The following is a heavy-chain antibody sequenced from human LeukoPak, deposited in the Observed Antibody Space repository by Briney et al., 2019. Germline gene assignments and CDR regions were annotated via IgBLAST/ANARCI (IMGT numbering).Heavy chain of an antibody. D-gene: IGHD6-13*01. CDR3: ARERIAAAGTFDP. V-gene: IGHV3-30*04. CDR1: GFTFSSYA. Sequence: GGSLRLSCAASGFTFSSYAMHWVRQAPGKGLERVAVISYDGSNKYYADSVKGRFTISRDNSKDTLYLQMNSLRAEDTAVYYCARERIAAAGTFDPCGQGTLVTVSS. J-gene: IGHJ5*02. CDR2: ISYDGSNK.